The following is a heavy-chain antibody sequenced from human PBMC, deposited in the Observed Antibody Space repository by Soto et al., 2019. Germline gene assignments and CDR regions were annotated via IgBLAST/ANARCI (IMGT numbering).Heavy chain of an antibody. V-gene: IGHV4-38-2*02. J-gene: IGHJ5*02. D-gene: IGHD3-22*01. Sequence: KPSETLSLTCAVSGYSISSGYYWGWIRQPPGKGLEWIGSIYHSGSTYYNPSLKSRVTISVDTSKNQFSLKLSSVTAADTAVYYCARDKNFGYYYDSSGYYLNWFDPWGQGTLVTVSS. CDR2: IYHSGST. CDR1: GYSISSGYY. CDR3: ARDKNFGYYYDSSGYYLNWFDP.